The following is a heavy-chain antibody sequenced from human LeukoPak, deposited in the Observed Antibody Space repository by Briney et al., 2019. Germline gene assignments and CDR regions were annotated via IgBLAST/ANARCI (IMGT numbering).Heavy chain of an antibody. Sequence: PSETLSLTCAVYGGSFSGYYWSWIRQPPGKRLEWIGEINHSGGTNYNPSLKSRVTISVDTSKNQFSLKLSSVTAADTAVYYCARVWYYYGMDVWGQGTTVTVSS. CDR3: ARVWYYYGMDV. CDR2: INHSGGT. J-gene: IGHJ6*02. D-gene: IGHD3-16*01. V-gene: IGHV4-34*01. CDR1: GGSFSGYY.